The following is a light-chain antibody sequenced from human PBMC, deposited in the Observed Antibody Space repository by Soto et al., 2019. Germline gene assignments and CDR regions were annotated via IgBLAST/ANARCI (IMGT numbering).Light chain of an antibody. J-gene: IGKJ5*01. CDR2: GTS. CDR3: QQYGSSIT. Sequence: EIVFTPSPGPPSFSPGGKAPPPLRASQSVPRSYLAWYQQKPGQAPRLLIYGTSSRATGIPDRFSGSGSGTDFTLTISRLEPEDFAVFYCQQYGSSITFGQGTRLEIK. CDR1: QSVPRSY. V-gene: IGKV3-20*01.